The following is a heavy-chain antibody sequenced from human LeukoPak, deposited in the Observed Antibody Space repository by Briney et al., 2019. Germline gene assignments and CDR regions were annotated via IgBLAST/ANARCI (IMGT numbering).Heavy chain of an antibody. J-gene: IGHJ4*02. CDR1: GFTFSDYY. CDR2: ISNSGSTI. Sequence: GGSLRLSCAASGFTFSDYYMSWIRQAPGKGLEWVSYISNSGSTIHYADSVKGRFTISRDNAENSLYLEMNSLRAEDTAVYYCARDRGGNVRDYWGQGTLVTVSS. CDR3: ARDRGGNVRDY. D-gene: IGHD4-23*01. V-gene: IGHV3-11*01.